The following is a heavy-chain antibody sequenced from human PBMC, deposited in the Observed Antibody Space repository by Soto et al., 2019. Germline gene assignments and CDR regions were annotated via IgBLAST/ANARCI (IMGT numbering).Heavy chain of an antibody. Sequence: GGSLRLSCAASGFTFSSYAMSWVRQAPGKGLEWVSAISGSGGSTYYADSVKGRFTISRDNSKNTLYLQMNSLRAEDTAVYYCAKGPYYDILTGYYTTGSFDYWGQGTLVTVSS. CDR3: AKGPYYDILTGYYTTGSFDY. V-gene: IGHV3-23*01. D-gene: IGHD3-9*01. J-gene: IGHJ4*02. CDR1: GFTFSSYA. CDR2: ISGSGGST.